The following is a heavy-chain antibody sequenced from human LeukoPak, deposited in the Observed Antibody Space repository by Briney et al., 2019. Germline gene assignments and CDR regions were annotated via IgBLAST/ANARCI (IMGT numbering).Heavy chain of an antibody. V-gene: IGHV4-39*01. CDR3: ARQGVGGRAFDY. Sequence: SETLSLTCTVSGGSISSSSYYWGWIRQPPGKGLEWIGTIYYSGTTNYKPSLKSRVTISVDTSKNQFSLKLNSVTAANTAVYYCARQGVGGRAFDYWGQGTLLTVSS. CDR1: GGSISSSSYY. CDR2: IYYSGTT. J-gene: IGHJ4*02. D-gene: IGHD4-23*01.